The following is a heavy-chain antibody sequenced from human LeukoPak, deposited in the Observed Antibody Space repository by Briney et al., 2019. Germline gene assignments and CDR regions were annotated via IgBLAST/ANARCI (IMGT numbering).Heavy chain of an antibody. Sequence: ASVKVSCKASGYTFTSYGISWVRQAPGQGLEWMGWISAYNGNTNYAQKLQGRVTMTTDTSTSTAYMELRSLRSDDTTVYYCARAEGYHGGVGATFHYYYMDVWGKGTTVTVSS. CDR3: ARAEGYHGGVGATFHYYYMDV. CDR1: GYTFTSYG. CDR2: ISAYNGNT. V-gene: IGHV1-18*01. D-gene: IGHD1-26*01. J-gene: IGHJ6*03.